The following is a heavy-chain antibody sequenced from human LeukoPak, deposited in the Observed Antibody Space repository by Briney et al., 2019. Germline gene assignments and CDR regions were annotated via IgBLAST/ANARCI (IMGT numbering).Heavy chain of an antibody. CDR3: ARGPVDAAMVPLIDY. CDR1: GGSFSGYY. J-gene: IGHJ4*02. D-gene: IGHD5-18*01. CDR2: INHSGST. V-gene: IGHV4-34*01. Sequence: SETLSLTCAVYGGSFSGYYWAWIRQPPGKGLEWIGEINHSGSTNYNPSLKSRVTISVDTSKNQFSLNLRSVTAADTAVYYSARGPVDAAMVPLIDYWGRGTLVTVSS.